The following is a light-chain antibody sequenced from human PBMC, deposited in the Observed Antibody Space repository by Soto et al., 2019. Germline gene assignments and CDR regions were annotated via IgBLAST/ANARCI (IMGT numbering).Light chain of an antibody. J-gene: IGKJ1*01. CDR2: GAS. V-gene: IGKV3-15*01. Sequence: EIVMTQSPATLSVSPGERVTLSCRASQSVSSNLAWYQQKPGQAPRLLIYGASTRATGIPARFSGSGSGTEFTLTFSSLQSEDFAVYYCQQYNSWPRTFGQGTKLEIK. CDR3: QQYNSWPRT. CDR1: QSVSSN.